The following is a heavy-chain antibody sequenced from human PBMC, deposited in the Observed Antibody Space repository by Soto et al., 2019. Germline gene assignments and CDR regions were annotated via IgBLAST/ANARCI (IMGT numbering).Heavy chain of an antibody. J-gene: IGHJ5*02. V-gene: IGHV4-34*01. CDR1: GGSFSGYY. Sequence: SETLSLTCAVYGGSFSGYYWSWIRQPPGKGLEWIGEISHSGSTNYNPSLKSRVTISVDTSKNQFSLKLSSVTAADTAVYYCARVPAANNWFDPWGQGTLVTVSS. D-gene: IGHD2-2*01. CDR3: ARVPAANNWFDP. CDR2: ISHSGST.